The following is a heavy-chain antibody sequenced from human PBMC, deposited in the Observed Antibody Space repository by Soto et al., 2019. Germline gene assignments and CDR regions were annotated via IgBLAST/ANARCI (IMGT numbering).Heavy chain of an antibody. CDR1: GGTFSSYA. CDR2: IIPIFGTA. V-gene: IGHV1-69*01. D-gene: IGHD3-10*01. CDR3: ARVWPHGRLLWFGELVPTSNWFAP. Sequence: QVQLVQSVAEVKKPGSSVKGSCKASGGTFSSYAISWVLQAPGHGLEWMGGIIPIFGTANYAQKFQGRVTIPAGESTSAAYMELGSLRSEDTAVYYCARVWPHGRLLWFGELVPTSNWFAPWGQGTLVTVAS. J-gene: IGHJ5*02.